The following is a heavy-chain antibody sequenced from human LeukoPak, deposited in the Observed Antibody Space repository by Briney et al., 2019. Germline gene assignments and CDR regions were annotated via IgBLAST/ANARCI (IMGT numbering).Heavy chain of an antibody. CDR1: GFTFSSYW. CDR2: INSDGSST. V-gene: IGHV3-74*01. Sequence: PGGSLRLSCAASGFTFSSYWMHWVRQAPGKGLVWVSRINSDGSSTSYAGSVKGRFTISRDNAKNTLYLQMNSLRAEDTAVYYCARPRGPGSGSNWFDPWGQGTLVTVSS. CDR3: ARPRGPGSGSNWFDP. D-gene: IGHD3-10*01. J-gene: IGHJ5*02.